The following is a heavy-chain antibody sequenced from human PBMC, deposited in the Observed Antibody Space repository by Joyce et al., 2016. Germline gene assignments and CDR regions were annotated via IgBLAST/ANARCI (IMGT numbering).Heavy chain of an antibody. Sequence: EVRLVESGGGLVRPGGSLRLSCTASGFIFSDYRMTWARQAPGKGPEFLSLIDSACNSVHWADSVKGRSTFSRDNAKNSLDMQINDPRVEDTAVYYCARVGDGWFDYWGRGTLVIVSS. CDR2: IDSACNSV. J-gene: IGHJ5*01. V-gene: IGHV3-48*01. CDR3: ARVGDGWFDY. CDR1: GFIFSDYR.